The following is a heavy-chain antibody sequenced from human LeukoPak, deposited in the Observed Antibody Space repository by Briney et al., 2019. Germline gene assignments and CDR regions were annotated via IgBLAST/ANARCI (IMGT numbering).Heavy chain of an antibody. CDR1: GFTFSSYA. Sequence: PGGSLRLSRAASGFTFSSYAMHWVRQAPGKGLEWVAVISYDGSNKYYADSVKGRFTISRDNSKNTLYLQMNSLRAEDTAVYYCARVVLTGYYNLFFDYWGQGTLVTVSS. D-gene: IGHD3-9*01. J-gene: IGHJ4*02. V-gene: IGHV3-30-3*01. CDR2: ISYDGSNK. CDR3: ARVVLTGYYNLFFDY.